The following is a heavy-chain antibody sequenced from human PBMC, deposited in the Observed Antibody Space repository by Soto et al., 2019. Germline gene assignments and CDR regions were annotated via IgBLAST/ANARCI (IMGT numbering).Heavy chain of an antibody. CDR1: GGTFSSYA. J-gene: IGHJ6*02. Sequence: QVQLVQSGAEVKKPGSSVKVSCKASGGTFSSYAISWVRQAPGQGLEWMGGIIPIFGTANYAQKFQGRVTITADESTSTAYMELRSLRSEDTAVYYCARAPGDCSGGSCYSPFYYGMDVWGQGTTVTVSS. D-gene: IGHD2-15*01. CDR2: IIPIFGTA. CDR3: ARAPGDCSGGSCYSPFYYGMDV. V-gene: IGHV1-69*01.